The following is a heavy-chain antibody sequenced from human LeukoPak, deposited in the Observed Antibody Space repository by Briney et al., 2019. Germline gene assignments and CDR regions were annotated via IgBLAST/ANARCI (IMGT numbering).Heavy chain of an antibody. D-gene: IGHD2-15*01. CDR3: VTDRSWLFDY. V-gene: IGHV3-7*01. CDR1: GFTFSSYW. CDR2: IHPDGTDK. Sequence: GGSLRLSCAASGFTFSSYWMTWLRQAPGKGLQWVANIHPDGTDKNYLDSVKGRFTISRDNAKNSLYLHMSSLRAEDTAVYYCVTDRSWLFDYWGQGTLVTVSS. J-gene: IGHJ4*02.